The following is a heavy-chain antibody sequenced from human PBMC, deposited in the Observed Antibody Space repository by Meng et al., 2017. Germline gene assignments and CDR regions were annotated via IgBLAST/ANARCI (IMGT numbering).Heavy chain of an antibody. CDR3: AGARMEMATITPYYFDY. Sequence: SETLSLTCTVSGSSISSGSYYWSWIRQPAGKGLEWIGRIYTSGSTNYNPSLKSRVTISVDTSKNQFSLKLSSVTAADTAVYYCAGARMEMATITPYYFDYWGQGTLVTVSS. J-gene: IGHJ4*02. V-gene: IGHV4-61*02. CDR2: IYTSGST. D-gene: IGHD5-24*01. CDR1: GSSISSGSYY.